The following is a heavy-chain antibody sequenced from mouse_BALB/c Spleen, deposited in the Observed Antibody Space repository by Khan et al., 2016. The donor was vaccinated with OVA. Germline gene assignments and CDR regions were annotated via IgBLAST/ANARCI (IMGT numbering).Heavy chain of an antibody. CDR1: GFSLSRYN. Sequence: VELVESGPGLVAPSQSLSITCTVSGFSLSRYNVHWVRQPPGKGLEWLGMIWGGGGTDYTSALKSRLSISKDDSKRQVFLKMNSLQTDDTAMYYCTRADYRYDGYYAMDYWGQGTSVTVSS. CDR3: TRADYRYDGYYAMDY. D-gene: IGHD2-14*01. J-gene: IGHJ4*01. V-gene: IGHV2-6-4*01. CDR2: IWGGGGT.